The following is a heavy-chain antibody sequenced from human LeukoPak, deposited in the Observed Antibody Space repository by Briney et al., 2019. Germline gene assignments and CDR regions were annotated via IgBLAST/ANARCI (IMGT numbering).Heavy chain of an antibody. J-gene: IGHJ4*02. CDR1: GFTVSTNH. D-gene: IGHD6-13*01. CDR2: IYSGGTT. Sequence: GGSLRLSCAASGFTVSTNHMSWVRQAPGKGLEWVSVIYSGGTTYCADSVKGRFTISRDNSKNTLYLQMNSLRAEDTAVYYCARDRGGSRSDCWGQGTLVTVSS. CDR3: ARDRGGSRSDC. V-gene: IGHV3-66*01.